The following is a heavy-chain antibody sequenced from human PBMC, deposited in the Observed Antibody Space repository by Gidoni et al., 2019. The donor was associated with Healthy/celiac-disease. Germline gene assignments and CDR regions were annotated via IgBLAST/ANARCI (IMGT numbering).Heavy chain of an antibody. CDR1: GYTFTSYA. Sequence: QVQLVQSGSELKKPGASVKVHCKASGYTFTSYAMNWVRQAPGQGLGWMVLINTNTGNPSYGQGFTGRFVFSVDTSVSTAYLQVSSLRAEDTAVYYCARDKGWGSGWSNNWFDPWGQGTLVTVSS. CDR3: ARDKGWGSGWSNNWFDP. J-gene: IGHJ5*01. CDR2: INTNTGNP. D-gene: IGHD6-19*01. V-gene: IGHV7-4-1*02.